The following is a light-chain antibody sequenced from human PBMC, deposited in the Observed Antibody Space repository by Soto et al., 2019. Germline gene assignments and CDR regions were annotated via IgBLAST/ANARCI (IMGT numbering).Light chain of an antibody. V-gene: IGLV4-69*02. CDR3: QTWGRGIVV. J-gene: IGLJ2*01. CDR2: LNSDGSH. Sequence: QSVLTQSPSASASLGASVNLTCTLTGGHSTYSIGWHQQQPQRGPRFLMRLNSDGSHSKGDGIPDRFSGSSSGAERFLTISSIQSEDEADYYCQTWGRGIVVFGGGTKLT. CDR1: GGHSTYS.